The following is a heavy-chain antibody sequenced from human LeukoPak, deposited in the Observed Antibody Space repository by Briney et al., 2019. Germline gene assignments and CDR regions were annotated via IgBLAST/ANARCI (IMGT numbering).Heavy chain of an antibody. J-gene: IGHJ3*02. Sequence: GGSLRLSCAASGSSFSSYGMDWVRQAQGKGLEWVAFIRYDGNNKDYADSVKGRFTISRDNSKNTPYLQMNSLRVEDTAVYYCAKGYGDLVAFDIWGQGTMVTVSS. V-gene: IGHV3-30*02. CDR3: AKGYGDLVAFDI. CDR1: GSSFSSYG. D-gene: IGHD4-17*01. CDR2: IRYDGNNK.